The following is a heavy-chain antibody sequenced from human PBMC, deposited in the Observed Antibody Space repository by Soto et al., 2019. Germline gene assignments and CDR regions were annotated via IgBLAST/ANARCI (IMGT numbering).Heavy chain of an antibody. V-gene: IGHV6-1*01. Sequence: SQTLSLTCALTVDSDSRNSAGWIWFRQSPSRGLEWLGRTYYRSKWYYEYAVSVRGRITINPDTSKNQYSLQLNSVTPEDTAVYFCARGEQYSGRIFDYWGQGTLVTVSS. CDR1: VDSDSRNSAG. D-gene: IGHD1-26*01. CDR3: ARGEQYSGRIFDY. CDR2: TYYRSKWYY. J-gene: IGHJ4*01.